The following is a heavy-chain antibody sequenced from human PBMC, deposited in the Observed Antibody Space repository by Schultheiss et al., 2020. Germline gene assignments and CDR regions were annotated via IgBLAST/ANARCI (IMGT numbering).Heavy chain of an antibody. J-gene: IGHJ5*02. CDR3: AKGPPITMIVVVIHWFDP. CDR2: INPNSGGT. D-gene: IGHD3-22*01. CDR1: GYTFTGYD. V-gene: IGHV1-2*04. Sequence: ASVKVSCKASGYTFTGYDMHWVRQAPGQGLEWMGWINPNSGGTNYAQKFQGWVTMTRDTSISTAYMELSRLRSDDTAVYYCAKGPPITMIVVVIHWFDPWGQGTLVTVSS.